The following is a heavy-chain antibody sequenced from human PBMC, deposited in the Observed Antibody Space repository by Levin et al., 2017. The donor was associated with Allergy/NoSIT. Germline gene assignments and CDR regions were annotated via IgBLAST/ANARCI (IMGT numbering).Heavy chain of an antibody. J-gene: IGHJ4*02. Sequence: ASVKVSCKASGYTFTAHYMYWVRQAPGQGLEWMGWINPNNGGTKYAQKFQGRVTMTRDTSITTAYMELSRLRSDDTAVYYCARGSDVVVTAPDYWSQGTLVTVSS. CDR1: GYTFTAHY. CDR2: INPNNGGT. V-gene: IGHV1-2*02. D-gene: IGHD2-21*02. CDR3: ARGSDVVVTAPDY.